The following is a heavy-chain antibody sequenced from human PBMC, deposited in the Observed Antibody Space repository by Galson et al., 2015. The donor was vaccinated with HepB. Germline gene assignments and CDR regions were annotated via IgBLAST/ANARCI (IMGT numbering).Heavy chain of an antibody. Sequence: SLRLSCAASGFTFSSYAMHWVRQAPGKGLEWVAVISYDGSNKYYADSVKGRFTISRDNSKNTLYLQMNSLRAEDTAVYYCARTYGSGSYWNYYGMDVWGQGTTVTVSS. V-gene: IGHV3-30*04. CDR1: GFTFSSYA. D-gene: IGHD3-10*01. J-gene: IGHJ6*02. CDR2: ISYDGSNK. CDR3: ARTYGSGSYWNYYGMDV.